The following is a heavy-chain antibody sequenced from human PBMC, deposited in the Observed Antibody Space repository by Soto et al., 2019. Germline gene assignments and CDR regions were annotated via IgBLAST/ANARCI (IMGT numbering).Heavy chain of an antibody. CDR2: ISYDGSNK. Sequence: QVQLVESGGGVVQPGRSLRLSCAASGFTFSSYGMHWVRQAPGKGLEWVAVISYDGSNKYYADSVKGRFTISRDNSKNTLYLQMHSLSAEDTAVYYCAKAVYSSGWFDYWGQGTLVTVSS. CDR1: GFTFSSYG. V-gene: IGHV3-30*18. D-gene: IGHD6-19*01. CDR3: AKAVYSSGWFDY. J-gene: IGHJ4*02.